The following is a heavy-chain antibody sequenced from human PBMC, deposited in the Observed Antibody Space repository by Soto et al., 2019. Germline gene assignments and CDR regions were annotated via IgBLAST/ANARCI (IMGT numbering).Heavy chain of an antibody. CDR2: IKADGSEK. D-gene: IGHD1-26*01. CDR3: ARDIDWYSNSSGFDN. CDR1: GFTFSNHW. V-gene: IGHV3-7*01. Sequence: GVSLRLSCAGSGFTFSNHWMNWVRQAPGKGLEWVANIKADGSEKHYADPVKGRFTISRDNSKNTLSLQMNSLRAEDTAIYYCARDIDWYSNSSGFDNWGQGTLVTVSS. J-gene: IGHJ4*02.